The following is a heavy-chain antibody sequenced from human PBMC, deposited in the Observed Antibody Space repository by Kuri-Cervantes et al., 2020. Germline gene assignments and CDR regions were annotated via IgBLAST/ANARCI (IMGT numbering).Heavy chain of an antibody. Sequence: SQTLSLTCAVYCGSFSGYYWSWIRQPPGKGLEWIGEINHSGSTNYNPSLKSRVTISVDTSKNQFSLKLSSVTAADTAVYYCARGRGYSSSSDYYYYYMDVWGKGTTVTVSS. CDR2: INHSGST. J-gene: IGHJ6*03. CDR3: ARGRGYSSSSDYYYYYMDV. CDR1: CGSFSGYY. V-gene: IGHV4-34*01. D-gene: IGHD6-13*01.